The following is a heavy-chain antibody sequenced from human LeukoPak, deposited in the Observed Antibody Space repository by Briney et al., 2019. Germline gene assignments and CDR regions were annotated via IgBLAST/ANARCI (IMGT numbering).Heavy chain of an antibody. V-gene: IGHV3-48*03. Sequence: GGSLRLSCAASGFTFSSYEMNWVRQAPGKGLEWVSYISSSGSTIYYADSVKGRCTISRDNAKNSLYLQMNSLRAEDTAVYYCARGSPSGDYWDYWGQGTLVTASS. CDR2: ISSSGSTI. D-gene: IGHD4-17*01. J-gene: IGHJ4*02. CDR3: ARGSPSGDYWDY. CDR1: GFTFSSYE.